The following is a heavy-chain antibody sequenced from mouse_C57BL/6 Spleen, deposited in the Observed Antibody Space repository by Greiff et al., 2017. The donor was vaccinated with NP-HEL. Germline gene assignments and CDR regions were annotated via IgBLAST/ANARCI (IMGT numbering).Heavy chain of an antibody. D-gene: IGHD2-2*01. CDR1: GFTFSSYA. CDR3: TRDGGYDRGYAMDY. V-gene: IGHV5-9-1*02. CDR2: ISSGGDYI. J-gene: IGHJ4*01. Sequence: EVKVIESGEGLVKPGGSLKLSCAASGFTFSSYAMSWVRQTPEKRLEWDAYISSGGDYIYYADTVKGRFTISRDNARNTLYLQMSSLKSEDTAMYYCTRDGGYDRGYAMDYWGQGTSVTVSS.